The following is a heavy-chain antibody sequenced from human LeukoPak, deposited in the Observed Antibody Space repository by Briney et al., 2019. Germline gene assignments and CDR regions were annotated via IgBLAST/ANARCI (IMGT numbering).Heavy chain of an antibody. D-gene: IGHD5-12*01. CDR3: AIHSERGYSGYDDY. V-gene: IGHV5-51*01. CDR2: IYPGDSDT. Sequence: GESLKISCQGSGYSSTSYWSGWVRQMPGKGLEWLGIIYPGDSDTRYSPSFQGKVTISADKSISTAYLQWSSLKASDTAMYYCAIHSERGYSGYDDYWGQGTVVTVSS. J-gene: IGHJ4*02. CDR1: GYSSTSYW.